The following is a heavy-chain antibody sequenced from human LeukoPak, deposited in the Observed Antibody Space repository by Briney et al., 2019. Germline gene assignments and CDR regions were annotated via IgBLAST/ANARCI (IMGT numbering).Heavy chain of an antibody. V-gene: IGHV3-30*03. CDR1: GFTFSSHA. Sequence: GGSLRLSCAASGFTFSSHAMHWVRRAPGKGLEWVAAISYDGSTKYFADSVKGRFTISRDNSKNTLYLQMNSLRAEDTAVYYCAGGPESSSYYFDYWGQGTLVTVSS. D-gene: IGHD6-6*01. CDR2: ISYDGSTK. J-gene: IGHJ4*02. CDR3: AGGPESSSYYFDY.